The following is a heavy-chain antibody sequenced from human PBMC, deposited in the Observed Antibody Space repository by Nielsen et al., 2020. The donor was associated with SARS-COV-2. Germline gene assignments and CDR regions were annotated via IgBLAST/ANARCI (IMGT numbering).Heavy chain of an antibody. J-gene: IGHJ5*02. D-gene: IGHD2-2*01. CDR3: TTDPLGYCSSTSCYLSQNWFDP. CDR2: IKSKTDGGTT. Sequence: WLRQPPGKGLEWVGRIKSKTDGGTTDYAAPVKGRFTIPRDDSKNTLYLQMNSLKTEDTAVYYCTTDPLGYCSSTSCYLSQNWFDPWGQGTLVTVSS. V-gene: IGHV3-15*01.